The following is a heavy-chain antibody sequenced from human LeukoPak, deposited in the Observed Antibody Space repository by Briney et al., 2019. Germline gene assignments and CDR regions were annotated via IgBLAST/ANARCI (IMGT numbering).Heavy chain of an antibody. CDR3: ARATPGVDY. V-gene: IGHV4-39*07. Sequence: SETLSLTRTVSGGSISSSSYYWGGIRQPPGKGLEWIGSIYYSGSTYYNPSLKSRVTISVDTSKNQFSLKLSSVTAADTAVYYCARATPGVDYWGQGTLVTVSS. J-gene: IGHJ4*02. CDR1: GGSISSSSYY. CDR2: IYYSGST.